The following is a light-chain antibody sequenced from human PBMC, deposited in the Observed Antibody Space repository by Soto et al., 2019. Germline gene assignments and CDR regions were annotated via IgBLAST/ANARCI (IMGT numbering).Light chain of an antibody. Sequence: DIHMTHSPSTLSASVGDRVTITCRASESISSWLAWYQQKPGKAPKLLIYDASSLESGVPSRFSGSGSGTEFSLTISSLQPDDFATYYCQQYNSYCSFGGGTKVDIK. CDR1: ESISSW. V-gene: IGKV1-5*01. CDR3: QQYNSYCS. J-gene: IGKJ4*01. CDR2: DAS.